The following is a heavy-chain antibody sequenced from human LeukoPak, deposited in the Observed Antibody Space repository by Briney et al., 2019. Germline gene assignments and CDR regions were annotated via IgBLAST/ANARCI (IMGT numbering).Heavy chain of an antibody. CDR2: INPNSGGT. D-gene: IGHD2-2*01. V-gene: IGHV1-2*02. Sequence: ASVKVSCKASGYTFTGYYMHWVRQAPGQGLEWMGWINPNSGGTNYAQKFQGRFTMTRDTSISTAYMELSRLRSDDTAVYYCARFGGYCSSTSCPIDYYYYYMDVWGKGTTVTVSS. J-gene: IGHJ6*03. CDR3: ARFGGYCSSTSCPIDYYYYYMDV. CDR1: GYTFTGYY.